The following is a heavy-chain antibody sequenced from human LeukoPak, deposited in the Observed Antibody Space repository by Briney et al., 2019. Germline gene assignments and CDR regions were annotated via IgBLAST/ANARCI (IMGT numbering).Heavy chain of an antibody. Sequence: SETLSLTCTVSGGSVSSGSYYWSWIRQPPGKGLEWIGYIYYSGGTNYNPSLKSRVTISVDTSKNQFSLKLSSVTAADTAVYYCARVVIQLWLGGTFDYWGQGTLVTVSS. CDR2: IYYSGGT. CDR1: GGSVSSGSYY. CDR3: ARVVIQLWLGGTFDY. D-gene: IGHD5-18*01. J-gene: IGHJ4*02. V-gene: IGHV4-61*01.